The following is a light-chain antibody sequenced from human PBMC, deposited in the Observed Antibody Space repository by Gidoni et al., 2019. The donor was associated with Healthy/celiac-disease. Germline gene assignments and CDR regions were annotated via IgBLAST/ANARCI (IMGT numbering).Light chain of an antibody. J-gene: IGKJ1*01. CDR2: WAS. CDR3: QQYYSLLVT. Sequence: DIVMTQPTDSLAGYLDERATINCKSSQSVLYSSNTKNYLAWYQQKPGQPPKLLIYWASTRESGVPDRFSGSGSGTDFTLTISSLQAEDVAVYYCQQYYSLLVTFXXXTKVEIK. CDR1: QSVLYSSNTKNY. V-gene: IGKV4-1*01.